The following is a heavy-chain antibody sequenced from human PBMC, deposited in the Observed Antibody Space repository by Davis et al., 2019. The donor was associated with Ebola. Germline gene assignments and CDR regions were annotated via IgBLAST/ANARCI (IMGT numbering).Heavy chain of an antibody. CDR2: IIPIFGTA. J-gene: IGHJ6*02. V-gene: IGHV1-69*13. CDR1: GGTFTSYG. Sequence: SVKVSCKASGGTFTSYGISWVRQAPGQGLEWMGGIIPIFGTANYAQKFQGRVTITADESTSTAYMELSSLRSEDTAVYYCARGRSSYYYYYGMDVWGQGTTVTVSS. CDR3: ARGRSSYYYYYGMDV. D-gene: IGHD1-26*01.